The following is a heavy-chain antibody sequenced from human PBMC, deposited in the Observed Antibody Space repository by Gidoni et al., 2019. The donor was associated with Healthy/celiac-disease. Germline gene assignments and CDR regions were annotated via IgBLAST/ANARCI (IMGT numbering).Heavy chain of an antibody. Sequence: EVQLVESGGGLVQPGRSLRLSCAASGFTFDDYAMHWVRQAPGKGLEWVSGISWNSGSIGYADSVKGRFTISRDNANNSLYLQMNSLRAEDTALYYCAKDISPYSSSWVDYWGQGTLVTVSS. V-gene: IGHV3-9*01. CDR2: ISWNSGSI. D-gene: IGHD6-13*01. CDR3: AKDISPYSSSWVDY. CDR1: GFTFDDYA. J-gene: IGHJ4*02.